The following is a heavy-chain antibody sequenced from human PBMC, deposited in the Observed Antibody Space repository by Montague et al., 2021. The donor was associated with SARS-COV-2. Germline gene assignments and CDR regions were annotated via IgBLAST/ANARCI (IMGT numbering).Heavy chain of an antibody. D-gene: IGHD6-19*01. CDR1: AGSINNHY. Sequence: SETLSLTCTVSAGSINNHYWSWIRQTPGKELEWIAYVYFSGTASYNPSLKSRVTISVDTSRNQFSLQLTSVTVADTAVYYCARRPSSGWSFDYWGQGTQVSVSS. CDR2: VYFSGTA. J-gene: IGHJ4*02. CDR3: ARRPSSGWSFDY. V-gene: IGHV4-59*08.